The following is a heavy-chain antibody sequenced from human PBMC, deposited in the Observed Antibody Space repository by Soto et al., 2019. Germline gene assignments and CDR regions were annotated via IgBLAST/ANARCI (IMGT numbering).Heavy chain of an antibody. CDR3: AREHAGFGDH. CDR1: GYTFTDYY. V-gene: IGHV1-2*02. CDR2: FNPKTGGP. J-gene: IGHJ4*02. D-gene: IGHD3-16*01. Sequence: QVQLVQSGAEVKKPGASVKVSCKASGYTFTDYYIHWVRQAPGQGLEWLGWFNPKTGGPNYAPKFQGRVTMTRDTPISTTYMELTSLTSDDTAVYYCAREHAGFGDHSGPGTLVTVSS.